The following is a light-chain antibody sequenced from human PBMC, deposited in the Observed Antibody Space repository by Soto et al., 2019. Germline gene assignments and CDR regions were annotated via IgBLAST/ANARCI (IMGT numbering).Light chain of an antibody. CDR2: DAS. CDR3: QQYSSPTTT. Sequence: EIVLTQSLGTLSLSPGDRATLSCRASQSVSSSYLAWYQQKPGQSPRLLIYDASSRATGIPDRFSGSGSGTDFTLTISRLEPEDFAVYYCQQYSSPTTTCGGGTKVEIK. V-gene: IGKV3-20*01. CDR1: QSVSSSY. J-gene: IGKJ4*01.